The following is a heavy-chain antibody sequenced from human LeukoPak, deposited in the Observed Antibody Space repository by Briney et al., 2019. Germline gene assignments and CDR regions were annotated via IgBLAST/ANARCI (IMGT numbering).Heavy chain of an antibody. CDR1: GFTFSSYE. D-gene: IGHD6-19*01. CDR3: ARSQYRSGWDYYYGMDV. Sequence: PGGSLRLSCAASGFTFSSYEMNWVRQAPGKGLEWVSYISSSGSTIYYADSVKGRFTISRDNAKNSLYLQMNSLRAEDTAVYYCARSQYRSGWDYYYGMDVWGKGTTVTVSS. V-gene: IGHV3-48*03. J-gene: IGHJ6*04. CDR2: ISSSGSTI.